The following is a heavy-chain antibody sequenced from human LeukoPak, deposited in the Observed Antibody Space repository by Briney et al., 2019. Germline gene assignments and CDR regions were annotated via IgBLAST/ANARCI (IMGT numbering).Heavy chain of an antibody. CDR3: ASSLGTGDIDY. CDR2: FSSSSSYI. J-gene: IGHJ4*02. CDR1: GFTFSSYS. Sequence: GGSLTPSRAPSGFTFSSYSMNWVRQAPGKGLEWVSSFSSSSSYIYYADSVKGRFTISRDNAKNSLYLQMNSLRAEDTAVYYCASSLGTGDIDYWGQGTLVTVSS. V-gene: IGHV3-21*01. D-gene: IGHD7-27*01.